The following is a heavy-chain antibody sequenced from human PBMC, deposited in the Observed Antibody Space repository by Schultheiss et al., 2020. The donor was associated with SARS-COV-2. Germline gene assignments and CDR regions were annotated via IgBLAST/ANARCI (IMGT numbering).Heavy chain of an antibody. CDR1: GGSFSGYF. Sequence: SETLSLTCAVYGGSFSGYFWGWLRQPPGKGLEWIGSIYHSGSTNYNPSLKSRVTVSLDTSKNQFSLKLSSVTAADTAVYYCARDYTSSSGSFDYWGQGTLVTVSS. CDR2: IYHSGST. J-gene: IGHJ4*02. V-gene: IGHV4-34*01. D-gene: IGHD6-6*01. CDR3: ARDYTSSSGSFDY.